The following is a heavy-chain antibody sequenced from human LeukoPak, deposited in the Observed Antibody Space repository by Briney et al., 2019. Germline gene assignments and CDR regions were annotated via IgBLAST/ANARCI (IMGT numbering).Heavy chain of an antibody. V-gene: IGHV3-23*01. CDR3: AKEGSSWNVDY. CDR1: GFTFDTYA. J-gene: IGHJ4*02. CDR2: MSGSGGRT. D-gene: IGHD6-13*01. Sequence: GGSLRLSCAASGFTFDTYAMSWVRQATGKGLEWGSTMSGSGGRTFYGDSVKGRFTISRDRSKNTLYLQMNSLRPEDTAVHYCAKEGSSWNVDYWGQGTLVTVSS.